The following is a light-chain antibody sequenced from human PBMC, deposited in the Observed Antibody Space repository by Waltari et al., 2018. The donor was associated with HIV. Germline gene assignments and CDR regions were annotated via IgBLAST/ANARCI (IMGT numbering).Light chain of an antibody. CDR3: QSYDRSLSGSFV. CDR1: SSNIGAGYD. J-gene: IGLJ1*01. CDR2: RDR. V-gene: IGLV1-40*01. Sequence: QSVLTQPPSVSGAPGQRVTISCTGNSSNIGAGYDVHWYLHLPGTAPKLLIYRDRNRPSGVPDRFSASRSDTSASLAITGLQAEDEADYYCQSYDRSLSGSFVFGTGTKVTVL.